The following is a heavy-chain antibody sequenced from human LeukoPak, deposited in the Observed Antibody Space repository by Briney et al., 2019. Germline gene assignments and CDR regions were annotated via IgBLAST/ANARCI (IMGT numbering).Heavy chain of an antibody. J-gene: IGHJ4*02. V-gene: IGHV4-31*03. CDR2: IYYSGST. CDR1: GGSISSGGYY. D-gene: IGHD3-16*02. Sequence: SETLSLTCTVSGGSISSGGYYWSWIRQHPGKGLEWIGYIYYSGSTYYNPSLKSRVTISVDTSKNQFSLKLSSVTAADTAVYYCARVAGHYDYVWGSYRPYFDYWGQGTLVTVSS. CDR3: ARVAGHYDYVWGSYRPYFDY.